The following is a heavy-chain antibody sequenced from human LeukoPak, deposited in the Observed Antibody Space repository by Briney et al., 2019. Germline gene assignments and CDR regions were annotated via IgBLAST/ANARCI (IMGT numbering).Heavy chain of an antibody. CDR3: ARAPVFWSGYPFDY. CDR1: GGSFSGYY. J-gene: IGHJ4*02. V-gene: IGHV4-34*01. Sequence: SETLSLTCAVYGGSFSGYYWSWVRQPPGKGLEWIGEINHSGSTNYNPSLKSRVTISVDTSKNQFSLKLSSVTAADTAVYYCARAPVFWSGYPFDYWGQGTLVTVSS. D-gene: IGHD3-3*01. CDR2: INHSGST.